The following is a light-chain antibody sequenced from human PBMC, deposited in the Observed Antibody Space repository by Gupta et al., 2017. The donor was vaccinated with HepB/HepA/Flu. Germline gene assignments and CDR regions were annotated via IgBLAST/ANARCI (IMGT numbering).Light chain of an antibody. CDR3: QQVDNVPPRT. CDR2: DAS. Sequence: DLQMTQSPSSLSASIGETVTITCQASHDIGDYLNWYQQKPGKAPKLLIFDASDLATGVPSRFAGSRSGTHFTLTINSLQPEDVATYYCQQVDNVPPRTFGGGTKVEI. V-gene: IGKV1-33*01. J-gene: IGKJ4*01. CDR1: HDIGDY.